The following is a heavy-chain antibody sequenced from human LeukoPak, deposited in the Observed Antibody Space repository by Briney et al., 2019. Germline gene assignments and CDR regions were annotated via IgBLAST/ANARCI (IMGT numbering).Heavy chain of an antibody. CDR1: GFTVSSNY. D-gene: IGHD3-10*01. V-gene: IGHV3-66*01. J-gene: IGHJ6*02. CDR3: ARDQGGSGDYGMDV. Sequence: GGSLRLSCAASGFTVSSNYMSWVRQAPGKGREWVSVIYSGGNTYYTDSVKGRFTISRDNSKNTLYLQMNSLRAEGTAVYYCARDQGGSGDYGMDVWGQGTTVTVSS. CDR2: IYSGGNT.